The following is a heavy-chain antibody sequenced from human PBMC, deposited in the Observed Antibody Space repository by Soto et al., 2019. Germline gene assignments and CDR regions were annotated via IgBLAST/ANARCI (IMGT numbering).Heavy chain of an antibody. CDR1: GFTFSSYG. V-gene: IGHV3-30*18. D-gene: IGHD2-21*01. Sequence: PGGSLRLSCAASGFTFSSYGMHWVRQAPGKGLEWVAVISYDGSNKYYADSVKGRFTISRDNSKNTLYLQMKSLRAEDTAVYYCAKWGLWIGEYSAFDIWGQGTMVTVS. CDR2: ISYDGSNK. J-gene: IGHJ3*02. CDR3: AKWGLWIGEYSAFDI.